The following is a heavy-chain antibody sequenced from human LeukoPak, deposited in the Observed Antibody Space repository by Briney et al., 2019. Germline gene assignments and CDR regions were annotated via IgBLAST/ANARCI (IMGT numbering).Heavy chain of an antibody. CDR3: ARDSARGYSYGYNAFDI. V-gene: IGHV1-18*01. J-gene: IGHJ3*02. CDR1: GYNFRNYG. CDR2: ITAGNGNT. Sequence: GASVKVSCKASGYNFRNYGIGWVRQAPRQGIEWMGWITAGNGNTNYAQKVQGRVTMTTDTSTSTAYMELRSLRSDDTAVYFCARDSARGYSYGYNAFDIWGQGTMVTVSS. D-gene: IGHD5-18*01.